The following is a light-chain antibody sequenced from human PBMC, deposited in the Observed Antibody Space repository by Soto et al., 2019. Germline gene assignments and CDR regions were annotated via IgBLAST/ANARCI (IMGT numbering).Light chain of an antibody. Sequence: QSALTQPASVSGSPGQSITISCTGTSSDVGSYNLVSWYQQRPGKAPKLMIYEVSKRPSGVSNRFSGSKSGNTASLTISGLQAEDEADYYCCSYAGSSTSLYVFGTGTKLTVL. CDR1: SSDVGSYNL. J-gene: IGLJ1*01. V-gene: IGLV2-23*02. CDR3: CSYAGSSTSLYV. CDR2: EVS.